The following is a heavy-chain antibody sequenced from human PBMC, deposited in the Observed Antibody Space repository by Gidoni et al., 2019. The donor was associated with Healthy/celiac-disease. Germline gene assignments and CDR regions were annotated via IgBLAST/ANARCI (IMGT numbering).Heavy chain of an antibody. J-gene: IGHJ4*02. D-gene: IGHD3-16*01. CDR2: FSPYNGNT. CDR1: GSTFTSYG. CDR3: ASYDYIWGSVDY. V-gene: IGHV1-18*01. Sequence: QVQLFQSVAVVTKPGASVKVSCKASGSTFTSYGISWVRQSPGQGLEWRGWFSPYNGNTNYAQKLKGRSTMTTDTSTSTAYMELRSLRSDDTAVYYCASYDYIWGSVDYWGQGTLVTVSS.